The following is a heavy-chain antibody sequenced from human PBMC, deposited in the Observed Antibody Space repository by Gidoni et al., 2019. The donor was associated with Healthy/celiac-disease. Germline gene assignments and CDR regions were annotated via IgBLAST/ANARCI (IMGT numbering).Heavy chain of an antibody. V-gene: IGHV4-31*03. CDR1: GGSISSGGYY. J-gene: IGHJ4*02. CDR3: AREFRGCSSTSCYSFDY. Sequence: PGLVKPSQTLSLTCTVSGGSISSGGYYWSWIRQHPGKGLEWNGYIYYSGSTYYNPSLKSRVTISVDTSKNQFSLKLSSVTAADTAVYYCAREFRGCSSTSCYSFDYWGQGTLVTVSS. D-gene: IGHD2-2*01. CDR2: IYYSGST.